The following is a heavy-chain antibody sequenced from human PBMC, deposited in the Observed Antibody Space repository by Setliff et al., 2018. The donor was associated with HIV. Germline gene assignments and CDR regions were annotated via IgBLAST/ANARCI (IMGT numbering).Heavy chain of an antibody. CDR1: GDSISGYY. CDR2: IYTSGNT. D-gene: IGHD2-8*01. CDR3: ARHSPNVGVRGDAFDI. Sequence: SETLSLTCTVSGDSISGYYWSWILQPPGKGLEWIGYIYTSGNTNYNPSLKSRVTISLDTSRTQFSLRLSSVTAADTAVYYCARHSPNVGVRGDAFDIWGQGTVVTVSS. V-gene: IGHV4-4*08. J-gene: IGHJ3*02.